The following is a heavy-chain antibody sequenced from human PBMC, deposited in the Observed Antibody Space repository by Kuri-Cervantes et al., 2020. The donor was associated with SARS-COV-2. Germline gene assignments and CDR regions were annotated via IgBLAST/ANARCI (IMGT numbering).Heavy chain of an antibody. CDR3: ATSITMARGGPYYFDY. V-gene: IGHV1-24*01. CDR2: FDPEDGET. CDR1: GYTLTELS. J-gene: IGHJ4*02. D-gene: IGHD3-10*01. Sequence: ASVKVSCKVSGYTLTELSMHWVRQAPGKGLEWMGGFDPEDGETIYAQKFQGRVTMTEDTSTDTAYMELSSLRSEDTAVYYCATSITMARGGPYYFDYWGQGTLVTVSS.